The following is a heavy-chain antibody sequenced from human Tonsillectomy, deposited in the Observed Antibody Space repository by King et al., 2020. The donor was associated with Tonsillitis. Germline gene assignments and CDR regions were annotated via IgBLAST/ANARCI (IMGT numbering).Heavy chain of an antibody. CDR3: NGWFGSLLEGWSDP. Sequence: VQLVESGGGLVKPGGSLRLSCAASGFTFHNAWMSWIRQAPGKGLEWVGRIKGKADGETTDYVAPVKGRFTISRDDSKNTLYLQMNDLKAEDTAVYHCNGWFGSLLEGWSDPWGQGTLVTVSS. CDR1: GFTFHNAW. CDR2: IKGKADGETT. D-gene: IGHD3-10*01. J-gene: IGHJ5*02. V-gene: IGHV3-15*01.